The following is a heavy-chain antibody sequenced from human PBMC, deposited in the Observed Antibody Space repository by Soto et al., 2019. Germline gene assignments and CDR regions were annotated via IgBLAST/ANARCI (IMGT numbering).Heavy chain of an antibody. J-gene: IGHJ6*02. CDR3: ASRGYSGYDILNYYFGMDV. CDR2: IYYSGST. Sequence: SETLSLTCTLSGSSISSSIYYWGWIRQHPGKGLEWIGSIYYSGSTYYNPSLKSRVTISVDTSKNQFSLKLSSVTAADTAVYYCASRGYSGYDILNYYFGMDVWGQGTKVTVS. V-gene: IGHV4-39*01. D-gene: IGHD5-12*01. CDR1: GSSISSSIYY.